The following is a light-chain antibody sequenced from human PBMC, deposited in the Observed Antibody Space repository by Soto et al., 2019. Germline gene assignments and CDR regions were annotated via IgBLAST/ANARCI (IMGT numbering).Light chain of an antibody. V-gene: IGLV1-47*01. CDR2: RNN. CDR3: VVWDDSLRGWV. CDR1: RSNVGVNF. J-gene: IGLJ3*02. Sequence: QSVLTQPPSASGTPGQRVTISCSGSRSNVGVNFVYWHQQIPGTAPKLIIYRNNQRPSGVPDRFSGSKSGTSASLAISGLRTEDEADYHCVVWDDSLRGWVFGGGTKVTVL.